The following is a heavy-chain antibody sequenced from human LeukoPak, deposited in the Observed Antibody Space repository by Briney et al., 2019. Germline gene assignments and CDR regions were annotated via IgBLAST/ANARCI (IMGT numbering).Heavy chain of an antibody. CDR1: GYTFTSYD. J-gene: IGHJ4*02. Sequence: ASVKVSCKASGYTFTSYDINWVRQATGQGLEWMGWMNPNSGNTGYAQKFQGRVTMTRNTSISTAYMELSSLRSEDTAVYYCARDSGLSRGNYDFWSGYYYSGEDYWGQGTLVTVSS. CDR2: MNPNSGNT. CDR3: ARDSGLSRGNYDFWSGYYYSGEDY. V-gene: IGHV1-8*01. D-gene: IGHD3-3*01.